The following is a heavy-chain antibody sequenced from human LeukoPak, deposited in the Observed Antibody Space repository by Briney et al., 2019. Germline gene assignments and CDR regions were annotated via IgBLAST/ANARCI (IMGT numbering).Heavy chain of an antibody. J-gene: IGHJ4*02. D-gene: IGHD6-19*01. V-gene: IGHV1-2*04. CDR3: ARGSPLDSSGWYDCDY. CDR1: GYTLTELS. Sequence: ASVKVSCKVSGYTLTELSMHWVRQAPGQGLEWMGWINPNSGGTNYAQKFQGWVTMTRDTSISTAYMELSRLRSDDTAVYYCARGSPLDSSGWYDCDYWGRGTLVTVSS. CDR2: INPNSGGT.